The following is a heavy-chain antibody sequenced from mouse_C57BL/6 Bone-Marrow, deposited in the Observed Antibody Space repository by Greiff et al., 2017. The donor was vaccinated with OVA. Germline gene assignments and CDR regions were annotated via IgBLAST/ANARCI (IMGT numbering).Heavy chain of an antibody. CDR2: INPSTGGT. CDR1: GYSFTGYY. Sequence: EVMLVESGPELVKPGASVKISCKASGYSFTGYYMNWVKQSPEKSLEWIGEINPSTGGTTYNQKFKAKATLTVDKSSSTAYMQLKSLTSEDSAVYYCARRGAIDYFFAYWGQGTLVTVSA. CDR3: ARRGAIDYFFAY. V-gene: IGHV1-42*01. D-gene: IGHD2-4*01. J-gene: IGHJ3*01.